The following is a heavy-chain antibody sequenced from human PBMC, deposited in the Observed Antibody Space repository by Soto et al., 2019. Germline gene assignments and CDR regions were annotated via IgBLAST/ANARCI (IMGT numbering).Heavy chain of an antibody. Sequence: SETLSLTCTVSGGSISSSTYYWGWLRQPPGKGLERIGSIYYSGTTYYNPSLKSRVTISVDTSKNQFSLKLSSVTAADTAVYYCARHRGHFEILTGYYTELNFGCWGQGNLVT. CDR1: GGSISSSTYY. D-gene: IGHD3-9*01. CDR3: ARHRGHFEILTGYYTELNFGC. J-gene: IGHJ4*02. CDR2: IYYSGTT. V-gene: IGHV4-39*01.